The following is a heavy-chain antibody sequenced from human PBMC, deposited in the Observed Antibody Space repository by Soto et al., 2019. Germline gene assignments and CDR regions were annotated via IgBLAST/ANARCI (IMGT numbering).Heavy chain of an antibody. CDR3: AKTRTMGLGVVVPEMAFDI. Sequence: GGSLRLSCAASGFTFSSYAMSWVRQAPGKGLEWVSAISGSGGSTYYADSVKGRFTISRDNSKNTLYLQMNSLIAEDTTVYYCAKTRTMGLGVVVPEMAFDIWGQGTMVTVSS. D-gene: IGHD2-15*01. V-gene: IGHV3-23*01. J-gene: IGHJ3*02. CDR2: ISGSGGST. CDR1: GFTFSSYA.